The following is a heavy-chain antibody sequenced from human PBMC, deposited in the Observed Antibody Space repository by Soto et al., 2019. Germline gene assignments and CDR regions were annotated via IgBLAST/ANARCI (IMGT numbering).Heavy chain of an antibody. J-gene: IGHJ6*02. CDR2: ISWNSGSI. V-gene: IGHV3-9*01. CDR1: GFTFDDYA. D-gene: IGHD1-26*01. CDR3: AKDMASGSYYYYYGMDV. Sequence: GGSLRLSCAASGFTFDDYAMHWVRQAPGKGLEWVSGISWNSGSIGYADSVKGRFTISRDNAKNSLYLQMNSLRAEDTALYYCAKDMASGSYYYYYGMDVWGQGTTVTVSS.